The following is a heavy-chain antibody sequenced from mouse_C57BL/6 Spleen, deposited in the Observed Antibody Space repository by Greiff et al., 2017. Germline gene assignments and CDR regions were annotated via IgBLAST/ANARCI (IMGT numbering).Heavy chain of an antibody. D-gene: IGHD1-1*01. CDR1: GFSLTSYG. CDR3: AKNYYGSSNTTYFDV. J-gene: IGHJ1*03. V-gene: IGHV2-5*01. Sequence: QVQLQQSGPGLVQPSQSLSITCTVSGFSLTSYGVHWVRQSPGTGLEWLGVIWRGGSTDYNAAFMSRLSITKDNSKSQVFFKMNSLQADDTAIYYCAKNYYGSSNTTYFDVWGTGTTVTVSS. CDR2: IWRGGST.